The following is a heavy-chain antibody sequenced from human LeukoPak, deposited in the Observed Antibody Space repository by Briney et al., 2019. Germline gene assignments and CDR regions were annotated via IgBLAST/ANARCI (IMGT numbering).Heavy chain of an antibody. CDR3: AKNRGIAVAASFDY. J-gene: IGHJ4*02. Sequence: GGSLRLSCAASGFTFSSYVMSWVRQAPGKGLEWVSAISGSGGSTYYADSVKGRFTISRDNSKNTLYLQMNSLRAEDTAVYYCAKNRGIAVAASFDYWGQGTLVTVSS. V-gene: IGHV3-23*01. CDR2: ISGSGGST. CDR1: GFTFSSYV. D-gene: IGHD6-19*01.